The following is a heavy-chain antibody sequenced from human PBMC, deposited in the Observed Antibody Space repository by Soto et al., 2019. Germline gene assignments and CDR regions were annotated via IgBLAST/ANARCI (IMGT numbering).Heavy chain of an antibody. CDR3: ARQESSSWKYYYYYYGMDV. CDR2: IYYSGST. CDR1: GGSIGSSSYY. Sequence: SETLSLTCTVSGGSIGSSSYYWGWIRQPPGKGLEWIGSIYYSGSTYYNPSLKSRVTISVDTSKNQFSLKLSSVTASDTAVYYCARQESSSWKYYYYYYGMDVWGQGTTGTVSS. J-gene: IGHJ6*02. V-gene: IGHV4-39*01. D-gene: IGHD6-13*01.